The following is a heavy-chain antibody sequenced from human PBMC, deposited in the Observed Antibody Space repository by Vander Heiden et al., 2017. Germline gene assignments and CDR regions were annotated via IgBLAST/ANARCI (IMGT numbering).Heavy chain of an antibody. Sequence: EVQLVESGGAAVPPGGSLRLSCPASGFPFAVVSMHWVRQAPGKGLEWVSLISWDGGSKYYAESVKGRFTISRDNSKNSLYLQMNSLRTEDTALYYCAKGAHYYDSSGWDWFDHWGQGTLVTVSS. V-gene: IGHV3-43*01. CDR1: GFPFAVVS. CDR3: AKGAHYYDSSGWDWFDH. CDR2: ISWDGGSK. J-gene: IGHJ5*02. D-gene: IGHD3-22*01.